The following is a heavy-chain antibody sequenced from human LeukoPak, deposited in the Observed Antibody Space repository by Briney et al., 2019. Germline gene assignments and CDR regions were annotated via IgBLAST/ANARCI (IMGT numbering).Heavy chain of an antibody. V-gene: IGHV4-38-2*01. D-gene: IGHD3-3*01. CDR2: IYHSGST. CDR3: ARGQTYYDFWSGHTLNYFDY. J-gene: IGHJ4*02. CDR1: GYSLSSGYY. Sequence: SETLSLTCAVSGYSLSSGYYWGWIRQPPGKGLEWIGSIYHSGSTYYTPSLKSRVTISVDTSKNQFSLKLSSVTAADTAVYYCARGQTYYDFWSGHTLNYFDYWGQGTLVTVSS.